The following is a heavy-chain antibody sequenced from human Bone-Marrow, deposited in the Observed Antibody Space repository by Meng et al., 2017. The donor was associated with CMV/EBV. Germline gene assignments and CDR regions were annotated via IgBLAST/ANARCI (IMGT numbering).Heavy chain of an antibody. J-gene: IGHJ4*02. V-gene: IGHV3-33*08. D-gene: IGHD2-2*01. CDR3: AKTHCSSTSCKGHYFDY. CDR2: IWYDGSNK. Sequence: GESLKISCAASGFTFSSYAMHWVRQAPGKGLEWVAVIWYDGSNKYYADSVKGRFTISRDNSKNTLYLQMNSLRAEDTALYYCAKTHCSSTSCKGHYFDYWGQGTLVTVSS. CDR1: GFTFSSYA.